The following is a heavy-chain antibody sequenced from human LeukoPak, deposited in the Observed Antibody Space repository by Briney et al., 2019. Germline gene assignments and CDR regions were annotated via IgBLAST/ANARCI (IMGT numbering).Heavy chain of an antibody. CDR2: ISAYNGNT. V-gene: IGHV1-18*01. J-gene: IGHJ4*02. D-gene: IGHD2-15*01. CDR1: GYTFTSYG. Sequence: GASVKVSCKASGYTFTSYGISWERQAPGQGLEWMGWISAYNGNTNYAQKLQGRVTMTTDTSTSTAYMELRSLRSDATAVYYCARGDADVGWVVGFDYWGQGTLVTVSS. CDR3: ARGDADVGWVVGFDY.